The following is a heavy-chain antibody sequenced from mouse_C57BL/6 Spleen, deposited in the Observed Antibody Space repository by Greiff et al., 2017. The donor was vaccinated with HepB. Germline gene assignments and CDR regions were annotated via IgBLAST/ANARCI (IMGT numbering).Heavy chain of an antibody. CDR3: ARRAYYYGSSRYYAMDY. CDR2: ILPGSGST. Sequence: VHLVESGAELMKPGASVKLSCKATGYTFTGYWIEWVKQRPGHGLEWIGEILPGSGSTNYNEKFKGKATFTADTSSNTAYMQLSSLTTEDSAIYYCARRAYYYGSSRYYAMDYWGQGTSVTVSS. D-gene: IGHD1-1*01. J-gene: IGHJ4*01. V-gene: IGHV1-9*01. CDR1: GYTFTGYW.